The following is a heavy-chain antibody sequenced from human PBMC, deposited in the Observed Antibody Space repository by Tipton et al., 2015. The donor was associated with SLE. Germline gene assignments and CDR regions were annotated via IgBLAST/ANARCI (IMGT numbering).Heavy chain of an antibody. CDR3: AREGLGYFDL. D-gene: IGHD3/OR15-3a*01. CDR1: GGSISSYY. Sequence: TLSLTCTVSGGSISSYYWSWIRQPPGKGLEWIGYTYYSGSTNYNPSLKSRVTISVDTSKNQFSLKLSSVTAADTAVYYCAREGLGYFDLWGRGTLVTVSS. J-gene: IGHJ2*01. CDR2: TYYSGST. V-gene: IGHV4-59*01.